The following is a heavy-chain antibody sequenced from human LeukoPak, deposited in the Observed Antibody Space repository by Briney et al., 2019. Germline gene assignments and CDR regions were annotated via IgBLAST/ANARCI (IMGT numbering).Heavy chain of an antibody. CDR1: GFTFSSYG. CDR2: ISYDGSNK. J-gene: IGHJ4*02. D-gene: IGHD3-3*01. V-gene: IGHV3-30*03. Sequence: GGSLRLSCAASGFTFSSYGMHWVRQAPGKGLEWVAVISYDGSNKYYADSVKGRFTISRDNSKNTLYLQMNSLRAEDTAVYYCARGLRGGQYTIFGVVTNYYFDYWGQGTLVTVSS. CDR3: ARGLRGGQYTIFGVVTNYYFDY.